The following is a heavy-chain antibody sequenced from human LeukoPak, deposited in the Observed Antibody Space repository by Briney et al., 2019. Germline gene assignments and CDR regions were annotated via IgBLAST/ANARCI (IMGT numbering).Heavy chain of an antibody. J-gene: IGHJ4*02. CDR2: ISYDGSNK. V-gene: IGHV3-30*18. D-gene: IGHD2-2*01. Sequence: GGSLRLSCAVSGFTFSSYGMHWVRQAPGKGLEWVAVISYDGSNKYYADSVKGRFTISRDNSKNTLYLQMNSLRAEDTAVYYCAKGVAVVVVPAAMDYWGQGTLVTVSS. CDR3: AKGVAVVVVPAAMDY. CDR1: GFTFSSYG.